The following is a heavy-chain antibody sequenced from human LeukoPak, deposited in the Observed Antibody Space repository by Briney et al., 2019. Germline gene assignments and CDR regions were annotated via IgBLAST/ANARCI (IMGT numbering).Heavy chain of an antibody. CDR1: GYTFTSYG. CDR2: ISAYNGNT. CDR3: ARSVGYCSSTSCYTAHPDY. D-gene: IGHD2-2*02. V-gene: IGHV1-18*01. J-gene: IGHJ4*02. Sequence: GASVKVSCKASGYTFTSYGIRWVRQAPGQGLEWMGWISAYNGNTNYAQKLQGRVTMTTDTSTSTAYMELRSPRSDDTAVYYCARSVGYCSSTSCYTAHPDYWGQGTLVTVSS.